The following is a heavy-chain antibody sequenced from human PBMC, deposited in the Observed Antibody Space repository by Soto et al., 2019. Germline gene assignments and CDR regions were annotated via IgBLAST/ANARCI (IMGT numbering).Heavy chain of an antibody. J-gene: IGHJ4*02. CDR3: ARVGTDYGSGSPYYADY. V-gene: IGHV3-21*06. D-gene: IGHD3-10*01. CDR2: ISPSSSFL. Sequence: PGGSLRLSCAASGFSFRSYYMNWVRQAPGRGLEWVSSISPSSSFLSYAGAVKGRFAISRDNAKSSVNLQMNSLRAEDTALYYCARVGTDYGSGSPYYADYWGQGALVTV. CDR1: GFSFRSYY.